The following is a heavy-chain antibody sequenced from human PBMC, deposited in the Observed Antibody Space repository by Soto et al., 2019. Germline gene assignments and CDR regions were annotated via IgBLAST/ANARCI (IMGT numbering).Heavy chain of an antibody. Sequence: SETLSLTCTVSGGSISRNNYNWGWIRRPPGKGLEWIGTIFYGGRTYHNPSLRSRVTISVDTSKNQLSLKLSSVTAADTALYYCARHDWYYSADSWGQGTLVTVSS. CDR2: IFYGGRT. CDR3: ARHDWYYSADS. D-gene: IGHD2-21*02. J-gene: IGHJ4*02. V-gene: IGHV4-39*01. CDR1: GGSISRNNYN.